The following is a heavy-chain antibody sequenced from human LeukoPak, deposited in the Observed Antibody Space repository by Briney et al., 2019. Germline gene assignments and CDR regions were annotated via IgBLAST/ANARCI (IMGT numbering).Heavy chain of an antibody. CDR2: ISYDGSNK. CDR3: ARDSPGAKYYYDSSGYPSGAFDI. CDR1: GFTFSRYS. Sequence: GGSLRLSCAASGFTFSRYSMNWVRQAPGKGLEWVAVISYDGSNKYYADSVKGRFTISRDNSKNTLYLQMNSLRAEDTAVYYCARDSPGAKYYYDSSGYPSGAFDIWGQGTMVTVSS. D-gene: IGHD3-22*01. J-gene: IGHJ3*02. V-gene: IGHV3-30*03.